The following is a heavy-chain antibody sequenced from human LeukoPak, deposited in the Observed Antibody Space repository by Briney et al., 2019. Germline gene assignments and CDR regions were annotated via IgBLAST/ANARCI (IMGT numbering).Heavy chain of an antibody. CDR3: ARGPYYYDSSGYYYRRARLDY. CDR2: ISAYNGNT. Sequence: GASVKVSCKASGYTSTSYGISWVRQAPGQGLEWMGWISAYNGNTNYAQKLQGRVTMTTDTSTSTAYMELRSLRSDDTAVYYCARGPYYYDSSGYYYRRARLDYWGQGTLVTVSS. D-gene: IGHD3-22*01. CDR1: GYTSTSYG. J-gene: IGHJ4*02. V-gene: IGHV1-18*01.